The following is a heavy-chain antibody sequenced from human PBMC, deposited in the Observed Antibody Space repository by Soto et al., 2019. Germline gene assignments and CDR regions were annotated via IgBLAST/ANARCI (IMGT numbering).Heavy chain of an antibody. J-gene: IGHJ4*02. Sequence: SVKVSCKASGGTFSSYTISWVRQAPGQGLEWMGRIIPILGIANYAQKFQGRVTITADKSTSTAYMELSSLRSEDTAVYYCARSKNLVPAAPIEPYFDYWGQGTLVTVSS. D-gene: IGHD2-2*01. V-gene: IGHV1-69*02. CDR1: GGTFSSYT. CDR3: ARSKNLVPAAPIEPYFDY. CDR2: IIPILGIA.